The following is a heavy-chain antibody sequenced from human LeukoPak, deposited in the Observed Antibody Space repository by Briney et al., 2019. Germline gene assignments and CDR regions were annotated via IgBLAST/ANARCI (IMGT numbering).Heavy chain of an antibody. CDR2: ISGSGGIT. Sequence: GGSLRLSCAATGFTFSSYAMSWVRQAPGKGLEWVSAISGSGGITYYADSVKGRFTISRDNSKSTLYLQMNSLRAEDTAVYYCAKDSTTIFGVASNNWFDLWGQGTLVTVSS. J-gene: IGHJ5*02. V-gene: IGHV3-23*01. CDR1: GFTFSSYA. D-gene: IGHD3-3*01. CDR3: AKDSTTIFGVASNNWFDL.